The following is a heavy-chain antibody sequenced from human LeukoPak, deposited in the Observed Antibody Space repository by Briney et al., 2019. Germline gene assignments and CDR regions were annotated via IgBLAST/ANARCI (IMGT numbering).Heavy chain of an antibody. CDR3: AKGRYCGGDCYSGLDY. D-gene: IGHD2-21*02. CDR1: GFTFSSYS. Sequence: PGGSLRLSCAASGFTFSSYSMNWVRQAPGKGLEWVSAISGSGGSTYYADSVKGRFTISRDNSKNTLYLQMNSLRAEDTAVYYCAKGRYCGGDCYSGLDYWGQGTLVTVSS. J-gene: IGHJ4*02. V-gene: IGHV3-23*01. CDR2: ISGSGGST.